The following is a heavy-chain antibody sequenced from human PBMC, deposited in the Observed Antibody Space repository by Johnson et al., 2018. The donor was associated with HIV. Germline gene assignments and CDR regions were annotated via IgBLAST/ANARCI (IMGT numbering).Heavy chain of an antibody. CDR2: IRYDGSNK. CDR3: AKDIDSSGYGNDAFDI. CDR1: GFTFSSYG. D-gene: IGHD3-22*01. Sequence: QVQLVESGGGVVQPGGSLRLSCAASGFTFSSYGMHWVRQAPGKGLEWVAFIRYDGSNKYYADSVKGRFTISRDNDKKTLYLKMNSLRTEDTALYYCAKDIDSSGYGNDAFDIWGQGTMVTVSS. V-gene: IGHV3-30*02. J-gene: IGHJ3*02.